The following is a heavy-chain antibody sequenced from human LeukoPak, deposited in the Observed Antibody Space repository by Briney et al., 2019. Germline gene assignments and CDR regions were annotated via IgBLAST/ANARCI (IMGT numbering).Heavy chain of an antibody. Sequence: PGGSLRLSCAASGFTFSNYWVHWVRQAPGKGLVWVSRINRDGSTTKYADSVKGRFTVSRDGAKNTLNLQMNSLRAEDTAVYYCARDKKSGESSEIDYWGQGTLVTVSS. CDR3: ARDKKSGESSEIDY. CDR2: INRDGSTT. CDR1: GFTFSNYW. V-gene: IGHV3-74*03. J-gene: IGHJ4*02. D-gene: IGHD3-10*01.